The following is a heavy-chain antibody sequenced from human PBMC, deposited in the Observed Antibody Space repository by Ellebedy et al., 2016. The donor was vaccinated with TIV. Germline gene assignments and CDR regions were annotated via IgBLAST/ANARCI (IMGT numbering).Heavy chain of an antibody. CDR2: LFTSGSF. Sequence: SETLSLTXTVSGGSVSRYFWRWIRQPAGKGLEWIGRLFTSGSFNYNPSLMSRVTMSVVTSKNQISLRLNSVTAADTAVYYCARVHCSITTCDYFYMDVWGKGTTVTVSS. V-gene: IGHV4-4*07. D-gene: IGHD1-1*01. CDR3: ARVHCSITTCDYFYMDV. CDR1: GGSVSRYF. J-gene: IGHJ6*03.